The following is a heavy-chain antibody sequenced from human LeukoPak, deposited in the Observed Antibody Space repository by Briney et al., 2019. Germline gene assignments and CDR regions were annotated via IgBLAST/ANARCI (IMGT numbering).Heavy chain of an antibody. Sequence: GGSLRLSCAASGFTFNTYSMNWVRQAPGKGLEWVSSISSSSSYIYYVDSVKGRFTISRDNAKNSLYLQMNSLRAEDTAVYYCAREISGPLAAAGGYYYYYMDVWGKGTTVTISS. CDR3: AREISGPLAAAGGYYYYYMDV. D-gene: IGHD6-13*01. CDR2: ISSSSSYI. J-gene: IGHJ6*03. CDR1: GFTFNTYS. V-gene: IGHV3-21*01.